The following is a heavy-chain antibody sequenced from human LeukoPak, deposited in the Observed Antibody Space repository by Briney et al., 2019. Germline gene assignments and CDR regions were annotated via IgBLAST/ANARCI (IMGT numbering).Heavy chain of an antibody. J-gene: IGHJ4*02. Sequence: ASVKVSCKVSGYTLTELSMHWVRQAPGKGLEWMGGFDPEDGETIYAQKFQGRVTMTEDTSTDTAYMELSSLRSEDTAVYYCATDLRGIAAAAPGSFDYWGQGTLVAVSS. CDR2: FDPEDGET. CDR3: ATDLRGIAAAAPGSFDY. D-gene: IGHD6-13*01. CDR1: GYTLTELS. V-gene: IGHV1-24*01.